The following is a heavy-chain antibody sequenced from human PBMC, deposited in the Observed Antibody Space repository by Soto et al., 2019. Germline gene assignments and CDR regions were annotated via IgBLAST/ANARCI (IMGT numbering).Heavy chain of an antibody. CDR3: AKGGDSSSWKNWFDP. CDR1: GFTFSNYA. J-gene: IGHJ5*02. D-gene: IGHD6-13*01. CDR2: ISGSGSSI. Sequence: EVQLLESGGGLVQPGGSLRLSCAASGFTFSNYAMTWVRQAPGKGLEWVSGISGSGSSIYYAESVKGRFTISRDNSKNTLYLQMNSLRAEDTAVYYCAKGGDSSSWKNWFDPWGQGTLVTVSS. V-gene: IGHV3-23*01.